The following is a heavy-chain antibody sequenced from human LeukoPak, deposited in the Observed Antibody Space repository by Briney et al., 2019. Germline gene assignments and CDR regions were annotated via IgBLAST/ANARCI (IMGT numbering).Heavy chain of an antibody. J-gene: IGHJ3*02. CDR2: INPGGGNT. CDR3: ARIRDGYNDAYDI. D-gene: IGHD5-24*01. Sequence: ASVKVSCKASGYTFTNYYIHWVRQAPGQGLEWMGLINPGGGNTNYAQNFQGRVTMTRDTSASTVYLELSSLRSEDTAIYYCARIRDGYNDAYDIWGQGTVVTVPS. CDR1: GYTFTNYY. V-gene: IGHV1-46*01.